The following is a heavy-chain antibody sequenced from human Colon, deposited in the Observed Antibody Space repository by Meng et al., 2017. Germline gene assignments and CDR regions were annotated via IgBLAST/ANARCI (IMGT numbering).Heavy chain of an antibody. CDR1: GGSFSGHY. J-gene: IGHJ3*02. CDR2: INHSGST. D-gene: IGHD1-26*01. Sequence: SETLSLTCAVYGGSFSGHYWSWTRQAPGKGLEWIGEINHSGSTNYNPPLKSRVTISLDTSKNQLSLRLSSVTAADTAVYFCARASYADAFDIWGQGTPVTVSS. CDR3: ARASYADAFDI. V-gene: IGHV4-34*01.